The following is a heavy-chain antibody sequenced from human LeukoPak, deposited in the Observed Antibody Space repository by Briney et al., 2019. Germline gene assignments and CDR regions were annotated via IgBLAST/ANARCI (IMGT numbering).Heavy chain of an antibody. D-gene: IGHD3-16*01. CDR3: ARGGYYYLDV. CDR2: IFYNGNT. Sequence: PSETLSLTCTVSGGSISSSPYYWGWIRQPPGKGLEWIAYIFYNGNTKYNPSLWSRVTISIDTSRNQFSLNLNSVTAADTAVYYCARGGYYYLDVWGKGTTVTVSS. J-gene: IGHJ6*03. CDR1: GGSISSSPYY. V-gene: IGHV4-61*05.